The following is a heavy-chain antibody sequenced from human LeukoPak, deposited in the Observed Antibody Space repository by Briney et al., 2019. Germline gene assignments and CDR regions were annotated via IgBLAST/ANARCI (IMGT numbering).Heavy chain of an antibody. CDR2: INPNSGGT. CDR3: ARDLAAADAFDI. D-gene: IGHD6-13*01. CDR1: GYTFTGYY. Sequence: ASVKVSCKASGYTFTGYYMHWVRQAPGQGLEWMGRINPNSGGTNYAQKFQGRVTMTRDTSISTAYMELSRLRSDDTAAYYCARDLAAADAFDIWGQGTMVTVSS. V-gene: IGHV1-2*06. J-gene: IGHJ3*02.